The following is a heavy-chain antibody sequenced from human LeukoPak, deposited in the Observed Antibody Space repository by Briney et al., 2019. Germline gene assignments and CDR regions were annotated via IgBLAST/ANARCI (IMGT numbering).Heavy chain of an antibody. CDR1: GYTFTGHY. V-gene: IGHV1-2*02. CDR2: INPNSGGT. D-gene: IGHD3-3*01. J-gene: IGHJ5*02. CDR3: ARSYDFWSGPPFDP. Sequence: SVTVSCKASGYTFTGHYMHWVRQAPGQGLEWMGWINPNSGGTKYAQKFQGTVTLTRDTSISTAYMELSRLRCDDTAVYYCARSYDFWSGPPFDPWGQGTLLTVFS.